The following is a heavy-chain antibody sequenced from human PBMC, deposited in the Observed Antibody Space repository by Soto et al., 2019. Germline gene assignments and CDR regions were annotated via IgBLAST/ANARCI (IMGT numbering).Heavy chain of an antibody. CDR3: ASIEQQGPGKKSQKFDP. CDR2: IIPIFGTA. J-gene: IGHJ5*02. V-gene: IGHV1-69*06. Sequence: GASVKVSCKASGGTFSSYAISWVRQAPGQGLEWMGGIIPIFGTANYAQKFQGRVTITADKSTSTAYMELSSLRSEDTAVYYCASIEQQGPGKKSQKFDPWGQGTLVTVSS. CDR1: GGTFSSYA. D-gene: IGHD6-13*01.